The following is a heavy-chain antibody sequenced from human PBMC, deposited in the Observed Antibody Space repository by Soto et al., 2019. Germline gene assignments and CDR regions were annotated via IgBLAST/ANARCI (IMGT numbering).Heavy chain of an antibody. J-gene: IGHJ5*02. D-gene: IGHD3-10*01. V-gene: IGHV2-5*01. Sequence: GSGPTLVNPTQTLTLTCTFSGFSLSTSGVGVGWIRQPPGKALEWLALIYWNDDKRYSPSLKSRLTITKDTSKNQVVLTMTNMDPVDTATYYCVHRIGTYYYGSGSYYNWFDPWGQGTLVTVSS. CDR1: GFSLSTSGVG. CDR3: VHRIGTYYYGSGSYYNWFDP. CDR2: IYWNDDK.